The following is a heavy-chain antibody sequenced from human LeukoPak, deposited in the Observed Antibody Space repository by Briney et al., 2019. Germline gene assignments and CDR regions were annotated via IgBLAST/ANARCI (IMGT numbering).Heavy chain of an antibody. CDR1: GGSITGFF. CDR2: IFSRGGA. CDR3: ARVATPDVSSPLDF. J-gene: IGHJ4*02. Sequence: PSETLSLTCAVSGGSITGFFWTWIRQPAGEGLQYIGRIFSRGGANYNPSLQCRVAMSVDTSQNLFSLKLTSVTAADTAVYFCARVATPDVSSPLDFWGQGILVTVSS. D-gene: IGHD6-19*01. V-gene: IGHV4-4*07.